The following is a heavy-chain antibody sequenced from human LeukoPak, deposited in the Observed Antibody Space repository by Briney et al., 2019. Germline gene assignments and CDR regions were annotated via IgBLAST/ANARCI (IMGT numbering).Heavy chain of an antibody. D-gene: IGHD3-10*01. CDR3: ARERRLWAVRDVLTSFFDY. V-gene: IGHV4-30-4*01. CDR1: GGSISSGDYY. Sequence: SSQTLSLTCTVSGGSISSGDYYWNWIRQPPGKGLEWIGYIYYSRSTYYNPSLKSRVSISIDTSKNQFSLQLSSVTAADTAVYYCARERRLWAVRDVLTSFFDYWGQGTLVTVSS. J-gene: IGHJ4*02. CDR2: IYYSRST.